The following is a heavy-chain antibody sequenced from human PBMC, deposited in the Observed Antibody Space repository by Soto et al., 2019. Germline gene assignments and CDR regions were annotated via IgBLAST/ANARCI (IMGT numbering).Heavy chain of an antibody. CDR2: ISASSTYI. CDR1: GFTFSSYT. J-gene: IGHJ4*01. Sequence: GSLRLSCAASGFTFSSYTMNWVRQAPGKGLGWVSSISASSTYIYYADSLKGRFTISRDNAKNSLYLQMNSLRAEDTAVYYRARGSGTYFDYWGHGTLVTVSS. V-gene: IGHV3-21*01. D-gene: IGHD3-10*01. CDR3: ARGSGTYFDY.